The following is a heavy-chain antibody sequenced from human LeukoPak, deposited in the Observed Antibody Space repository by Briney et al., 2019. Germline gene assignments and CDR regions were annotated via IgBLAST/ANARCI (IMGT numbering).Heavy chain of an antibody. Sequence: PGGSLRLSCAASGLTFSSCAMSWVRQAPGKGPEWVSVISARGASTYYADSVRGRFTISRDNSKNTLYLQMSSLRAEDTAVYYCAKRVSDWYYFDYWGQGNLVTVSS. CDR2: ISARGAST. J-gene: IGHJ4*02. CDR1: GLTFSSCA. D-gene: IGHD3-9*01. V-gene: IGHV3-23*01. CDR3: AKRVSDWYYFDY.